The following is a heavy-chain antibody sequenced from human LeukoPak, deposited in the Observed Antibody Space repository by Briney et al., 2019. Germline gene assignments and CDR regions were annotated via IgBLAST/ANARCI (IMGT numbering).Heavy chain of an antibody. V-gene: IGHV4-34*01. CDR1: GGSFSGYY. D-gene: IGHD3-16*01. Sequence: PSETLSLTCAVYGGSFSGYYWSWIRQPPGKGLEWIGEINHSGSTNYNPSLKSRVTISVDTSKNQFSLKLSSVTAADTAVYYCATSWGPDTSAFRWGRDGMDVWGQGTTVIVS. J-gene: IGHJ6*02. CDR3: ATSWGPDTSAFRWGRDGMDV. CDR2: INHSGST.